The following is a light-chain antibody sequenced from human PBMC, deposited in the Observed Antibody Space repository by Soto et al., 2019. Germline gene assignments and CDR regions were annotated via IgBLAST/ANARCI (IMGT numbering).Light chain of an antibody. CDR1: QSVSSSY. CDR2: GAS. CDR3: QQYGSSPQT. Sequence: EILLTQSPGTLSLSPGERATLSCRASQSVSSSYLAWYQQKPGQAPRLLIYGASSRATGIPDRFSGSGSGTDFTLTISRLEPEDFAVYYCQQYGSSPQTLGQGTKVDIK. J-gene: IGKJ2*01. V-gene: IGKV3-20*01.